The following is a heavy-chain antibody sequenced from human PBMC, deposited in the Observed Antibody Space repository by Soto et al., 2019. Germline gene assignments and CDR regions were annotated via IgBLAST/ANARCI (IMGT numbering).Heavy chain of an antibody. Sequence: SETLSLTCTVSGGSFSSSSYYWGWIRQPPGKGLEWIGSIYYSGSTYYNPSLKSRVTISVDTSKNQFSLKLSSVTAADTAVYYCARGHSGSYLYNWFDPWGQGTLXTVSS. J-gene: IGHJ5*02. CDR3: ARGHSGSYLYNWFDP. CDR2: IYYSGST. V-gene: IGHV4-39*01. CDR1: GGSFSSSSYY. D-gene: IGHD1-26*01.